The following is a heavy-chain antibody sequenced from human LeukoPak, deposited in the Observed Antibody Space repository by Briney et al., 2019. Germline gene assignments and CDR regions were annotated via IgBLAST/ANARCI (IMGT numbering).Heavy chain of an antibody. CDR2: ISWNSGSI. D-gene: IGHD6-19*01. CDR1: GFTFDDYA. CDR3: ARDLLAGDAFDI. Sequence: PGGSLRLSCAASGFTFDDYAMRWVRQAPGKGLEWVSGISWNSGSIGYADSVRGRFTISRDNAKNSLYLQMNSLRAVDTALYYCARDLLAGDAFDIWGQGTMVTVSS. V-gene: IGHV3-9*01. J-gene: IGHJ3*02.